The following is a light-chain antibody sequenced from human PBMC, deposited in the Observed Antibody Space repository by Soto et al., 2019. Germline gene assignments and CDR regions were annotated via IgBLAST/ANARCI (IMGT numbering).Light chain of an antibody. CDR1: QSVSSN. V-gene: IGKV3-15*01. J-gene: IGKJ4*01. CDR2: GVS. CDR3: QQYNKWPLT. Sequence: IVMTQSPATMSVSPGERATLSCRASQSVSSNLAWYQQKPGQAPRLLIYGVSTRATGIPARFSGSGSGTEFTLTISSLQSEDFAVYYCQQYNKWPLTFGGGTKVDIK.